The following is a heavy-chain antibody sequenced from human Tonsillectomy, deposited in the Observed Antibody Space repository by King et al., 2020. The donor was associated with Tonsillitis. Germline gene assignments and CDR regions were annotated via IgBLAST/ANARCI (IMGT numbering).Heavy chain of an antibody. Sequence: QLVQSGAEVKKPGASVKVSCKASEYTFTAYYIHWVRQAPGQGLEWMGWINPNSGGTNYAQKFQGRVTMTSDTSITTAYMELRRLRSDDTAVYYCARVRFLEWLFVYYGMDVWGQGTTVTVSS. CDR2: INPNSGGT. J-gene: IGHJ6*02. D-gene: IGHD3-3*01. V-gene: IGHV1-2*02. CDR1: EYTFTAYY. CDR3: ARVRFLEWLFVYYGMDV.